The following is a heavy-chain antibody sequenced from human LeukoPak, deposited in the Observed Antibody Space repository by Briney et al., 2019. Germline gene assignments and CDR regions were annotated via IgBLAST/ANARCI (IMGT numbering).Heavy chain of an antibody. V-gene: IGHV3-23*01. J-gene: IGHJ4*02. CDR1: GFTFTTYA. Sequence: GSLRLSCAASGFTFTTYAMIWVRRAPGKGLEWVSGISGSGDATYYADSVKGRFTISRDNSENTVYLQVKSLRADDTAVYYCARLSGTSGTTSRVLDYWGQGALVTVSS. CDR2: ISGSGDAT. D-gene: IGHD1-1*01. CDR3: ARLSGTSGTTSRVLDY.